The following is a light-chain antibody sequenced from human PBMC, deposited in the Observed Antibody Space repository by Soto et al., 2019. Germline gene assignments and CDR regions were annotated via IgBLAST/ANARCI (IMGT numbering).Light chain of an antibody. J-gene: IGLJ2*01. Sequence: QSVLTQPASVSGSPGQSITISCTGTSSDVGGYNYVSWYQQHPGKAPKLMIYEVSNRPSGVSNRFSGSKSGNTASLTISGLQAEDDADYYCSSYTSSSIRVFGGGTKLTVL. CDR1: SSDVGGYNY. CDR2: EVS. CDR3: SSYTSSSIRV. V-gene: IGLV2-14*01.